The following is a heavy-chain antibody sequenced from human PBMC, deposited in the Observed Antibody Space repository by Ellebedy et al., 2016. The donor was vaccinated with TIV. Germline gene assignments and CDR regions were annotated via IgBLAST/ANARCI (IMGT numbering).Heavy chain of an antibody. J-gene: IGHJ4*02. D-gene: IGHD6-13*01. CDR1: GGSFSGYY. Sequence: SETLSLXXAVYGGSFSGYYWSWIRQPPGKGLEWIGEINHSGSTNYNPSLKSRVTISVDTSKNQFSLKLSSVTAADTAVYYCARGWAAAGTDYWGQGTLVTVSS. V-gene: IGHV4-34*01. CDR3: ARGWAAAGTDY. CDR2: INHSGST.